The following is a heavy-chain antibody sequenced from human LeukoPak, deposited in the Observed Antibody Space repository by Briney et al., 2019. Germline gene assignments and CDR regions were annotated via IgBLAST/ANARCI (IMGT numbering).Heavy chain of an antibody. Sequence: SVKVSCKASGGTFSSNVITWVRQAHGQGLEWMGGISPIFGSANDAQKFQGRVTITTDESTSTVYMELSSLRSEDTAVYYCASSAFSSRAFEIWGQGTMVTVSS. CDR2: ISPIFGSA. V-gene: IGHV1-69*05. CDR1: GGTFSSNV. J-gene: IGHJ3*02. D-gene: IGHD6-6*01. CDR3: ASSAFSSRAFEI.